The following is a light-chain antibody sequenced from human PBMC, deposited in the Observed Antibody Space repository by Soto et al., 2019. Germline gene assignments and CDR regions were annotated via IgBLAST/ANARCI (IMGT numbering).Light chain of an antibody. CDR1: SSDVGAYNY. CDR2: EVT. J-gene: IGLJ3*02. V-gene: IGLV2-8*01. CDR3: SSFASSNTGV. Sequence: QSVLTQPPSASGSPGQSVTISCTGTSSDVGAYNYVSWYQQHAGKAPKLVIYEVTKRPSGVPDCFSGSKSANTASLTVSGLQAEDEADYYCSSFASSNTGVFGGGTKVTVL.